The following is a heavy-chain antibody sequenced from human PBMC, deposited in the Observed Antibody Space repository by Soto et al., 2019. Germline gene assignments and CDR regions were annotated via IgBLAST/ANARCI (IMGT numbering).Heavy chain of an antibody. V-gene: IGHV3-74*01. CDR1: GFTFRSYW. CDR3: ARSGRQYYYGMDV. Sequence: GGSLRLSCAASGFTFRSYWMHWVRQAPGKGLLWVSRINSDGSSTSYADSVKGRFTISRDNAKNTLYLQMNSLRADDTAVCYCARSGRQYYYGMDVWGQGTTVTVSS. J-gene: IGHJ6*02. CDR2: INSDGSST. D-gene: IGHD3-10*01.